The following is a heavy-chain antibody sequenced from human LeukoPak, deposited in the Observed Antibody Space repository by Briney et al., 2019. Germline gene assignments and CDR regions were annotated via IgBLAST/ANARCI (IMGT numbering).Heavy chain of an antibody. CDR2: FDPEDGET. CDR1: GYTLTELS. V-gene: IGHV1-24*01. Sequence: ASVKVSCKASGYTLTELSMHWVRQAPGKGLEWMGGFDPEDGETIYAQKFQGRVTMTEDTSTDTAYMELGSLRSEDTAVYYCATMIAVASPFDYWGQGTLVTVSS. D-gene: IGHD6-19*01. J-gene: IGHJ4*02. CDR3: ATMIAVASPFDY.